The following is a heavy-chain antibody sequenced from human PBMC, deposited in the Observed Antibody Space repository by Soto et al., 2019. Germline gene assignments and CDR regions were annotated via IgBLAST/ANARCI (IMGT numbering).Heavy chain of an antibody. V-gene: IGHV3-30*18. J-gene: IGHJ3*02. CDR2: ISYDGSNK. CDR3: AKDATYYYDSDAFDI. Sequence: QVQLVESGGGVVQPGRSLRLSCAASAFTFSSYGMHWVRQAPGKGLEWVAVISYDGSNKYYADSVKGRFTISRDNSKNTLYLQMNSLRAEDTAVYYCAKDATYYYDSDAFDIWGQGTMVTVSS. D-gene: IGHD3-22*01. CDR1: AFTFSSYG.